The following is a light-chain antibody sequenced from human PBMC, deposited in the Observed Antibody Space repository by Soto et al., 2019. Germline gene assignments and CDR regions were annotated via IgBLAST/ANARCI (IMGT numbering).Light chain of an antibody. V-gene: IGLV2-8*01. CDR2: EVV. Sequence: QSALTQPASVFGSPGQSITISCTGTSSDVGGYDFVSWYQHHPGKAPRLIIYEVVQRPSGVPDRFSGSKSGNTASLTVSGLQAADEADYFCKSYAGSNTYVFGSGTKLTVL. CDR3: KSYAGSNTYV. CDR1: SSDVGGYDF. J-gene: IGLJ1*01.